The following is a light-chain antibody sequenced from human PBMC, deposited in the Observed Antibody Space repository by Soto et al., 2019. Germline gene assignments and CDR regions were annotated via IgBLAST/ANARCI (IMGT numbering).Light chain of an antibody. CDR3: QQLNGSPWT. CDR2: GAS. J-gene: IGKJ1*01. Sequence: DIQMTQSPSSLSASVGDRVTITCRASQSISSYLNWYQQKPGTAPKLLIYGASTLQGGVPSRFSGRRSGTDYTLTIASLQPEDFATYYCQQLNGSPWTFGQGTTVDIK. CDR1: QSISSY. V-gene: IGKV1-39*01.